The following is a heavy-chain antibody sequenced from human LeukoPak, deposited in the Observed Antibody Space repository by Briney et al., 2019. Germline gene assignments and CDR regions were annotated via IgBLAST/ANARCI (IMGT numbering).Heavy chain of an antibody. Sequence: SETLSLTCTVSGGSISSYYWSWIRQPPGKGLEWIGSIYYSGSTYYNPSLKSRVTISVDTSKNQFSLKLSSVTAADTAVYYCARHPYCSGGSCYANWFDPWGQGTLVTVSS. CDR3: ARHPYCSGGSCYANWFDP. CDR1: GGSISSYY. D-gene: IGHD2-15*01. J-gene: IGHJ5*02. V-gene: IGHV4-59*05. CDR2: IYYSGST.